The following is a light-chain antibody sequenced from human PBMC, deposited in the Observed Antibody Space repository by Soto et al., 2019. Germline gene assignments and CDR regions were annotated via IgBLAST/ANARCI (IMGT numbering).Light chain of an antibody. J-gene: IGLJ2*01. CDR1: GSNIGSNS. CDR2: SNN. CDR3: AAWDDSLDGVV. Sequence: QSVLTQPPSASGTPGQRVTISCSGSGSNIGSNSVNWYQQLPGTAPKLLIYSNNQRPSGVPDRFSGSKSGTSASLAISGVQSEDEADYYCAAWDDSLDGVVFGGGTKLTVL. V-gene: IGLV1-44*01.